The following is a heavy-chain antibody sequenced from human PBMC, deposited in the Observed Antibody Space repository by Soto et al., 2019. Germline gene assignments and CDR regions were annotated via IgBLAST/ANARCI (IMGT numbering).Heavy chain of an antibody. CDR2: IIPIFGTA. J-gene: IGHJ4*02. V-gene: IGHV1-69*01. CDR3: ARSHPNAGIVVVPAASGDGYFDY. CDR1: GGTFSSYA. D-gene: IGHD2-2*01. Sequence: QVQLVQSGAEVKKPGSSVKVSCKASGGTFSSYAISWVRQAPGQGLEWMGGIIPIFGTANYAQKFQGRVTSSSDETTRTAYMELRSLRYEDSAVYYCARSHPNAGIVVVPAASGDGYFDYWGQGTLVTVSS.